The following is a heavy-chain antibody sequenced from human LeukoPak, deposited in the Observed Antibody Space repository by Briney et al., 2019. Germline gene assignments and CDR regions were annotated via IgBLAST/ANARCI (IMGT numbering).Heavy chain of an antibody. D-gene: IGHD5/OR15-5a*01. Sequence: ASVKVSCKVSGYTLTELSMHWVRQATGQGLEWMGWMNPNSGNTGYAQKFQGRVTMTRNTSISTAYMELSSLRSEDTAVYYCARESLVSPTDYWGQGTLVTVSS. CDR3: ARESLVSPTDY. CDR2: MNPNSGNT. V-gene: IGHV1-8*01. J-gene: IGHJ4*02. CDR1: GYTLTELS.